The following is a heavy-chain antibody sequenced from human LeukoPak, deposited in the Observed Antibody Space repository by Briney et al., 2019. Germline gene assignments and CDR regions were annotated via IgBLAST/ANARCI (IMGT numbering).Heavy chain of an antibody. CDR3: ARAVDSSWLIPFDY. CDR1: GFTFSSYE. Sequence: GGSLXLSCAASGFTFSSYEMNWVRQAPGKGLEWVSYISSSGSTIYYADSVKGRFTICRENAKKSLYMQMNSLRAEDTAVYYCARAVDSSWLIPFDYWGQGTLVTVSS. CDR2: ISSSGSTI. V-gene: IGHV3-48*03. D-gene: IGHD6-13*01. J-gene: IGHJ4*02.